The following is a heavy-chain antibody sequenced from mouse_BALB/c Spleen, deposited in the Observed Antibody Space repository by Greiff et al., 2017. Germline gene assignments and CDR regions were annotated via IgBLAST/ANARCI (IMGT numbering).Heavy chain of an antibody. CDR2: INPSSGYT. V-gene: IGHV1-4*01. J-gene: IGHJ4*01. CDR1: GYTFTSYT. CDR3: ARRNDYDGYYYAMDY. Sequence: QVHVKQSGAELARPGASVKMSCKASGYTFTSYTMHWVKQRPGQGLEWIGYINPSSGYTNYNQKFKDKATLTADKSSSTAYMQLSSLTSEDSAVYYCARRNDYDGYYYAMDYWGQGTSVTVSS. D-gene: IGHD2-4*01.